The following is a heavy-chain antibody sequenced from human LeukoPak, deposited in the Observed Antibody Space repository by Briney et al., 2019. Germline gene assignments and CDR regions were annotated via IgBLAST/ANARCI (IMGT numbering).Heavy chain of an antibody. CDR1: GGSISSHY. D-gene: IGHD1-1*01. CDR3: AGDQLALNALDM. CDR2: ISYIGST. V-gene: IGHV4-59*11. Sequence: SETLSLTCTVSGGSISSHYWSWIRQSPGNGLEWIGYISYIGSTNYSPSLKSRLTISIATSKNQFSLRLSSVTAADTAVYFCAGDQLALNALDMWGQGTMVTVSS. J-gene: IGHJ3*02.